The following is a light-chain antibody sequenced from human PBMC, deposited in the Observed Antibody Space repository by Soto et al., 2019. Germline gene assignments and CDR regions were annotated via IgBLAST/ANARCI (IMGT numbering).Light chain of an antibody. V-gene: IGLV2-14*03. CDR2: DVN. Sequence: QSALTQPASVSGSPGQWITISCTGTSSDIGNSNYVSWYQQHPGKAPKLMIYDVNNRPSGISNRFSGSKSASTASLTISGLQAEDEADYYCSSYTSSSLLYVFGTGTKLTVL. J-gene: IGLJ1*01. CDR3: SSYTSSSLLYV. CDR1: SSDIGNSNY.